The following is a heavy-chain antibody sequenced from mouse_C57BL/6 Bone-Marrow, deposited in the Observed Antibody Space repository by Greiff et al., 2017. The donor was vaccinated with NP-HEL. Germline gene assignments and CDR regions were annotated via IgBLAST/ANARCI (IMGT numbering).Heavy chain of an antibody. D-gene: IGHD1-1*01. CDR2: IDPSDSET. J-gene: IGHJ1*03. CDR3: ASSSYGYFDV. CDR1: GYTFTSYW. Sequence: QVQLQQPGAELVRPGSSVKLSCKASGYTFTSYWMHWVKQRPIQGLEWIGNIDPSDSETHYNQKFKDKATLTVDKSSSTAYMQRSRLTSEDSAVYYCASSSYGYFDVWGTGTTGTVSS. V-gene: IGHV1-52*01.